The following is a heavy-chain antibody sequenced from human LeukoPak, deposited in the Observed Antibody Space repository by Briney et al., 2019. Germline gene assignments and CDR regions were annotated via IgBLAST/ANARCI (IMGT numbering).Heavy chain of an antibody. Sequence: PGGSLRLSCAASGFTFISYAMHWVRQAPGKWLEWVAFISYDGSNKNYADSVKGRFTISRDNSKNTLYLQMNSLRAEDTAVYYCARSSYDSSGYPNWFDPWGQGTLVTVSS. J-gene: IGHJ5*02. CDR1: GFTFISYA. CDR2: ISYDGSNK. V-gene: IGHV3-30-3*01. D-gene: IGHD3-22*01. CDR3: ARSSYDSSGYPNWFDP.